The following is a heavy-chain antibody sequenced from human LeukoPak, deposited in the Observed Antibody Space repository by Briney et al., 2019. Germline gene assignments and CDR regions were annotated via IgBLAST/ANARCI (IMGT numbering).Heavy chain of an antibody. J-gene: IGHJ2*01. D-gene: IGHD4-17*01. CDR3: TRPRYGDYHCYFDR. V-gene: IGHV1-69*05. Sequence: SVKVSCKASGGTFSSYAISWVRQAPGQGLEWMGGIIPIFGTANYAQKFQGRVTITTDESTSTAYMELSSLRSEDTAVYYCTRPRYGDYHCYFDRWGRGTLVTVSS. CDR1: GGTFSSYA. CDR2: IIPIFGTA.